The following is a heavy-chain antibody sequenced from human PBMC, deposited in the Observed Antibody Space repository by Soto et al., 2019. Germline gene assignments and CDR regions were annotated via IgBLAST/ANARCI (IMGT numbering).Heavy chain of an antibody. J-gene: IGHJ4*02. CDR3: ASQRYYGSGSSSLDY. D-gene: IGHD3-10*01. CDR2: INPNSGGT. Sequence: ASVKVSCKASGYTFTGYYMHWVRQAPGQGLEWMGWINPNSGGTNYAQKFQGRVTMTRDTSISTAYMELSSLRSDETAVYYCASQRYYGSGSSSLDYWGQGTLVTVSS. V-gene: IGHV1-2*02. CDR1: GYTFTGYY.